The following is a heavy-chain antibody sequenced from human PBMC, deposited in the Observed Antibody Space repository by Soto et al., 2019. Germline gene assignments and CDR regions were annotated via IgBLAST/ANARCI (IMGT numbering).Heavy chain of an antibody. CDR3: ARWPQHRGYAVPYAGEV. CDR1: GGTFSRSG. Sequence: QVQLVQSGTEVKKPGSSVKVSCKASGGTFSRSGFSWVRQAPGQGLEWMGMIVPCLDTTKYAQKFQARVTITAASFTSTAYMELSSLRSEDTAVYYWARWPQHRGYAVPYAGEVGGQGTRVLVSS. J-gene: IGHJ6*02. D-gene: IGHD3-16*01. CDR2: IVPCLDTT. V-gene: IGHV1-69*09.